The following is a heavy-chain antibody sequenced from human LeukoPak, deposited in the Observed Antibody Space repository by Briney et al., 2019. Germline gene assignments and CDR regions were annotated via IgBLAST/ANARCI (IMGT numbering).Heavy chain of an antibody. CDR2: IYYSGST. Sequence: SETLSLTCTVSGGSISSYYWSRIRQPPGKGLEWIGYIYYSGSTNYNPSLKSRVTISVDTSKNQFSLKLSSLTAADTAVYFCARGPHYYSYYGLDVWGQGTTVTVPS. CDR1: GGSISSYY. J-gene: IGHJ6*02. CDR3: ARGPHYYSYYGLDV. V-gene: IGHV4-59*01.